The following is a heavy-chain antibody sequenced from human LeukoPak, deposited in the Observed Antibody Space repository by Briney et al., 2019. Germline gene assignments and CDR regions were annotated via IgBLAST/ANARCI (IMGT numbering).Heavy chain of an antibody. CDR1: GGSISSYY. J-gene: IGHJ4*02. CDR2: IYYSGST. D-gene: IGHD3-10*01. V-gene: IGHV4-59*01. Sequence: SETLSLTCTVSGGSISSYYWSWLRQPPGKGLEWIGYIYYSGSTNYNPSLKSRVTISVDTSKNQFSLKLSSVTAADTAVYYCARSYGSGSYTFDYWGQGTLVTVSS. CDR3: ARSYGSGSYTFDY.